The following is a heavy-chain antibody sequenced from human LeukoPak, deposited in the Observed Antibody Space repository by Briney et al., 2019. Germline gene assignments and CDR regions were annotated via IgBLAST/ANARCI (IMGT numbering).Heavy chain of an antibody. D-gene: IGHD1-14*01. V-gene: IGHV3-30*02. CDR3: AKATGYLL. CDR2: IRFDESNT. Sequence: GGSLRLSCTASGFTFSSLGMHWVRQAPGKGLEWVAFIRFDESNTYYADSVKGRFTISRDNSKNTVYLQMNSLRAEDTAVYYCAKATGYLLWGQGTLVTVSS. CDR1: GFTFSSLG. J-gene: IGHJ4*02.